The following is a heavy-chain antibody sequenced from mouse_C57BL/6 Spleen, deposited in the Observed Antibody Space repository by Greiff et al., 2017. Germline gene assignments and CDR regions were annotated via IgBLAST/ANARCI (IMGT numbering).Heavy chain of an antibody. J-gene: IGHJ3*01. Sequence: QVQLKESGPGLVAPSQSLSITCTVSGFSLTSYGVHWVRQPPGKGLEWLVVIWSDGSTTYNSALKSRLSISKDNSKSQVFVKMNSLQTEGTAMYYCGRQGGGAFAYWGQGTLVTVSA. CDR1: GFSLTSYG. CDR3: GRQGGGAFAY. V-gene: IGHV2-6-1*01. CDR2: IWSDGST.